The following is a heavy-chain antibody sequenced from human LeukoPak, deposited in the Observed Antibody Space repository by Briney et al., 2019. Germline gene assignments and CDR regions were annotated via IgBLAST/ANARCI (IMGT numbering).Heavy chain of an antibody. CDR2: IWYDGSNK. Sequence: RGTLRLPCAASGFTFSSYGMHWVRQAPGKGLEWVSGIWYDGSNKYYADSVKGRFTISRDNSKNTLYLQMNSLRAEDTAVYYCARDLGQLWFNYGMDVWGQGTTVTVSS. J-gene: IGHJ6*02. CDR3: ARDLGQLWFNYGMDV. CDR1: GFTFSSYG. D-gene: IGHD5-18*01. V-gene: IGHV3-33*01.